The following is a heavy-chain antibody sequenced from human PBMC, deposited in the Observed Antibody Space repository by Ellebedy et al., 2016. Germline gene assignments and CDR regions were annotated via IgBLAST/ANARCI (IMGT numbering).Heavy chain of an antibody. CDR2: IYTSGST. CDR1: GGSISSGSYY. J-gene: IGHJ4*02. V-gene: IGHV4-61*02. D-gene: IGHD3-10*01. CDR3: ARDNRYGSGSYNDY. Sequence: SETLSLXCTVSGGSISSGSYYWSWIRQPAGKGLEWIGRIYTSGSTNYNPSLKSRVTMSVDTSKNQFSLKLSSVTAADTAVYYCARDNRYGSGSYNDYWGQGTLVTVSS.